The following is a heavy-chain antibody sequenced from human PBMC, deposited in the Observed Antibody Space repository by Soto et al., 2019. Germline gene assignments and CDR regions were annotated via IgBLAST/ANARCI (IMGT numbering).Heavy chain of an antibody. Sequence: GGSLRLSCAASGFTFSSYGMHWVRQAPGKGLEGVSVISYDGSNKYYAYSVKGRFTISIDNSKNTLYLQMNSLRAEDTAVYYRAKDGTLSRLRFLELLPNYHYGMHXWGKGTTLTVS. CDR3: AKDGTLSRLRFLELLPNYHYGMHX. CDR1: GFTFSSYG. D-gene: IGHD3-3*01. CDR2: ISYDGSNK. V-gene: IGHV3-30*18. J-gene: IGHJ6*04.